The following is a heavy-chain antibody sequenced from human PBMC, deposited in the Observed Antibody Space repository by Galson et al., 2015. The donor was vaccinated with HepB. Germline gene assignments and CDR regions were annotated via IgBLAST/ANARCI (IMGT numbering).Heavy chain of an antibody. D-gene: IGHD1-1*01. Sequence: SLRLSCAASGFTFSSYAMSWVRQAPGKGLEWVSAISGSGGSTYYADSVKGRFTISRDNSKNTLYLQMNSLRAEDTAVYYCANGGLGDLNYYFDYWGQGTLVTVSS. CDR2: ISGSGGST. CDR3: ANGGLGDLNYYFDY. CDR1: GFTFSSYA. J-gene: IGHJ4*02. V-gene: IGHV3-23*01.